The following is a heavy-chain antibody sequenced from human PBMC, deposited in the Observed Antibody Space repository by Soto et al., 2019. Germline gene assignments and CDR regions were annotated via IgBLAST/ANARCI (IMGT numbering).Heavy chain of an antibody. D-gene: IGHD4-17*01. CDR1: STSISSPCSATNYY. CDR3: ARLETTGTTSWFDA. J-gene: IGHJ5*02. V-gene: IGHV4-39*01. Sequence: SVTLSLTCAVDSTSISSPCSATNYYWGWIRQPPGKGLEWIGSIHHSGSTYYNPSLKSRVTMSVDTSKNQFSLKLTSVTATDAALYYCARLETTGTTSWFDAWGQG. CDR2: IHHSGST.